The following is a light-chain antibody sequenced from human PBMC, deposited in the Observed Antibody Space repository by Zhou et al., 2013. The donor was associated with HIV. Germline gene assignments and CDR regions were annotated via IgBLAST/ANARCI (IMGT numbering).Light chain of an antibody. Sequence: EIVMTQSPGTLSVSPGERATLSCRASQSVSSNLAWYQQKPGQAPRLLIYDASTRATGIPARFSGSGSGTDYTLTISSLQSEDFAIYFCQHYNNWPRTFGPGTKVDIK. CDR1: QSVSSN. J-gene: IGKJ3*01. CDR2: DAS. V-gene: IGKV3-15*01. CDR3: QHYNNWPRT.